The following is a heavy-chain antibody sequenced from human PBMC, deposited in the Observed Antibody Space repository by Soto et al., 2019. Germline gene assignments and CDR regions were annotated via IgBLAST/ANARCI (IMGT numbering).Heavy chain of an antibody. Sequence: QVHLQESGPGLVKPSQTLSLTCTVSGGFVNSVNNYWSWIRQPPGKGLEWLGYIFYTGSTYYNPSLRSRITISIDTSNNRFSLKLTSVTAADTAVYYCARVPFSSVGVADRPVGWFDPWGQGTLVTVSS. CDR3: ARVPFSSVGVADRPVGWFDP. J-gene: IGHJ5*02. D-gene: IGHD3-3*01. CDR1: GGFVNSVNNY. V-gene: IGHV4-30-4*01. CDR2: IFYTGST.